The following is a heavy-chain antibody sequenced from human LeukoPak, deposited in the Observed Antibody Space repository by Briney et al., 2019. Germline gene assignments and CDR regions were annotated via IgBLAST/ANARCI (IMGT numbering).Heavy chain of an antibody. CDR2: IYNSGST. J-gene: IGHJ3*01. Sequence: SETLSLTCIVSGGFISDYYRSWIRQPPGKGLEWIGYIYNSGSTQYNPSLKGRVSISVDTSKKQFSLRLNSVTAADTAVYYCAREPDRGDYGLDVWGQGTMVTVSS. CDR3: AREPDRGDYGLDV. CDR1: GGFISDYY. D-gene: IGHD4-17*01. V-gene: IGHV4-59*01.